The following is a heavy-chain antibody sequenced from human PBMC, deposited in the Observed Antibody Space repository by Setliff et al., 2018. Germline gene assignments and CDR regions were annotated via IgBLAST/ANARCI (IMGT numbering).Heavy chain of an antibody. CDR1: GYTFRQSI. V-gene: IGHV1-18*01. CDR2: IGVYSGNT. CDR3: MRLVRFCSRTVCQRTSGDEA. Sequence: GASVKVSCKASGYTFRQSIVSWVRQAPGQGLEWLGWIGVYSGNTYSAQRFQGRVSLTTDESTNTAYLELRGLRSDGTAVYYCMRLVRFCSRTVCQRTSGDEAWGQGTLVTVSS. D-gene: IGHD3-3*01. J-gene: IGHJ5*02.